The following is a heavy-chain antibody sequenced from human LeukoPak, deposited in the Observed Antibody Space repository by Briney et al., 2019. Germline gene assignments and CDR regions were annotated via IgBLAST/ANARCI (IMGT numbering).Heavy chain of an antibody. J-gene: IGHJ4*02. CDR1: GFTVSSNY. Sequence: GGSLRLSCAASGFTVSSNYMSWVRQAPGKGLEWVSVIYSGGSTYYADSVKGRFTISRHNSKNTLYLQMNSLRAEDTAVYYCVRFSSGWYPYFDYWGQGTLVTVSS. CDR2: IYSGGST. V-gene: IGHV3-53*04. CDR3: VRFSSGWYPYFDY. D-gene: IGHD6-19*01.